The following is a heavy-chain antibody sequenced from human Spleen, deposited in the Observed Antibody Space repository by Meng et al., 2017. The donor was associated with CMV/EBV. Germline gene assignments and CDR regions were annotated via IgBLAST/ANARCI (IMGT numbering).Heavy chain of an antibody. CDR2: IYSGGST. CDR3: ARDRPDYGGGYFDY. J-gene: IGHJ4*02. CDR1: GVTFSSNY. V-gene: IGHV3-66*01. D-gene: IGHD4-23*01. Sequence: VWLVWVGGGVGRPGGSLGLSCAASGVTFSSNYMSWVRQAPGKGLEWVSVIYSGGSTYYADSVKGRFTISRDNSKNTLYLQMNSLRAEDTAVYYCARDRPDYGGGYFDYWGQGTLVTVSS.